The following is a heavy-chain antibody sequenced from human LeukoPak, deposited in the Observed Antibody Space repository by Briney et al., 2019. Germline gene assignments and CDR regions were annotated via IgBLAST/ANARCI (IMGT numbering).Heavy chain of an antibody. CDR1: GYTFTSYD. D-gene: IGHD3-16*01. Sequence: ASVKVSCKASGYTFTSYDINWVRQATGQGLEWMGWMNPNSGNTGYAQKFQDRVTMTRNTSISTAYMELRRLRSDDTALYYCARGPYSPMDPFDYWGQGTLVTVSS. CDR3: ARGPYSPMDPFDY. CDR2: MNPNSGNT. V-gene: IGHV1-8*01. J-gene: IGHJ4*02.